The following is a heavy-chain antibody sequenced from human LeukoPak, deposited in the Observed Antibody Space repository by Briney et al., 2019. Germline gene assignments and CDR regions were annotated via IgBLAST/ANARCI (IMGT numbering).Heavy chain of an antibody. CDR3: ARDVMTTVTTVWISYYSYMDV. CDR2: IISICSTI. V-gene: IGHV3-48*03. J-gene: IGHJ6*03. D-gene: IGHD4-11*01. Sequence: AGSLRLSCAASGFTFSSYEMNWVRQAPGKGLEWVSYIISICSTIYYADSVKGRFTISTDNAKNSPYLQMNSQRAEDTAVYYCARDVMTTVTTVWISYYSYMDVRGKGTPVTVSS. CDR1: GFTFSSYE.